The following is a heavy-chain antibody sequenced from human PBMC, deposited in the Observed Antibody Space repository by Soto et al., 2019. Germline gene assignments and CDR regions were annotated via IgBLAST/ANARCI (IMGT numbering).Heavy chain of an antibody. D-gene: IGHD6-19*01. V-gene: IGHV1-2*02. J-gene: IGHJ4*02. Sequence: SXKVSFKASGYTXTGYYMHLVRQAPGQGLEWMGWINHNSGGTNYAQKFQGRVTMTRDTSISTAYMELSRLRYDDTSVYYCARLTSGWYGLPKYYFDYWGQGTLGTVS. CDR3: ARLTSGWYGLPKYYFDY. CDR2: INHNSGGT. CDR1: GYTXTGYY.